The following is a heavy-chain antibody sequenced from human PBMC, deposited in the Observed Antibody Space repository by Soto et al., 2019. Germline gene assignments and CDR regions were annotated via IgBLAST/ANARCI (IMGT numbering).Heavy chain of an antibody. CDR2: IKTDGTYA. Sequence: EVQLVESRGDIVQPGGSLRLSCAASGFTFSTYWMHWVRQAPGKGLLWVSRIKTDGTYATYADSVKGRFTISRDNAKITLYLQMNSLRVEDAAVYYCAAGGSGYYANWGQGTLVTVSS. CDR3: AAGGSGYYAN. V-gene: IGHV3-74*01. CDR1: GFTFSTYW. J-gene: IGHJ4*02. D-gene: IGHD3-22*01.